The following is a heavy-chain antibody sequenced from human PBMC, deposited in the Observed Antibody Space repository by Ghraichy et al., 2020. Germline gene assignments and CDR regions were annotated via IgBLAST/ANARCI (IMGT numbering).Heavy chain of an antibody. D-gene: IGHD3-10*01. CDR3: ARHGYGSGSYWAFDI. CDR1: GGSISSSSYY. V-gene: IGHV4-39*01. J-gene: IGHJ3*02. CDR2: IYYSGST. Sequence: SETLSLTCTVSGGSISSSSYYWGWIRQPPGKGLEWIGSIYYSGSTYYNPSLKSRVTISVDTSKNQFSLKLSSVTAADTAVYYCARHGYGSGSYWAFDIWGQGTMVTVSS.